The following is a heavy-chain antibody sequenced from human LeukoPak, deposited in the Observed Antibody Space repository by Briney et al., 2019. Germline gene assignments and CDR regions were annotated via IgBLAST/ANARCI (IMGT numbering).Heavy chain of an antibody. D-gene: IGHD3-22*01. CDR3: PADSYYYDSSGYSSDFDY. Sequence: GGSLRLSCAASGFTFSNAWMSWVRQAPGKGLEWVGRIKSKTDGGTTDYAAPGKGRFTISRDDSKNTLYMQMNSLKTEDTAVYYCPADSYYYDSSGYSSDFDYWGQGTQVTVSS. V-gene: IGHV3-15*01. CDR2: IKSKTDGGTT. J-gene: IGHJ4*02. CDR1: GFTFSNAW.